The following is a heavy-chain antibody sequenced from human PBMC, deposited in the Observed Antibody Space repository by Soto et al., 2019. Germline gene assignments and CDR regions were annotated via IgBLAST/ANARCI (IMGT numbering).Heavy chain of an antibody. V-gene: IGHV3-23*01. J-gene: IGHJ4*02. CDR2: ISGSGVST. D-gene: IGHD3-22*01. CDR1: GFTFSSYA. CDR3: AKSPGMYYYDSSGYYHYDY. Sequence: GSLRLSCAASGFTFSSYAMSWVRQAPGKGLEWVSAISGSGVSTYYADSVKGRFTISRDNSKNTLYLQMNSLRAEDTAVYYCAKSPGMYYYDSSGYYHYDYRGQGTLVTVSS.